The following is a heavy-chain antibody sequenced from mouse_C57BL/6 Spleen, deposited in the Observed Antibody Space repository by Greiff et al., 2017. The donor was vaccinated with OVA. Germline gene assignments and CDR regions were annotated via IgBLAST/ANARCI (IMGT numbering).Heavy chain of an antibody. CDR2: ISYDGSN. CDR3: AKGGHYDYSWFAY. Sequence: EVQLQQSGPGLVKPSQSLSLTCSVTGYSITSGYYWNWIRQFPGNKLEWMGYISYDGSNNYNPSLKNRISITRDTSKNQFFLKLNSVTTEDTATYYCAKGGHYDYSWFAYWGQGTLVTVSA. CDR1: GYSITSGYY. V-gene: IGHV3-6*01. J-gene: IGHJ3*01. D-gene: IGHD2-4*01.